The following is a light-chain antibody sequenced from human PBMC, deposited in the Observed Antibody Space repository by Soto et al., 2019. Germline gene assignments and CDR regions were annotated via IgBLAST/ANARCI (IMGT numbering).Light chain of an antibody. CDR3: QQSSNWPPIT. Sequence: EIVMTQSPATLSVSPGERATLSCKASQSVSIDVAWYQQTPGQAPRLLIYGASTRATGIPARFSGSGSGTDFTLTISSLEPEDFAVYYCQQSSNWPPITCGQGTRLEIK. CDR2: GAS. CDR1: QSVSID. V-gene: IGKV3-11*01. J-gene: IGKJ5*01.